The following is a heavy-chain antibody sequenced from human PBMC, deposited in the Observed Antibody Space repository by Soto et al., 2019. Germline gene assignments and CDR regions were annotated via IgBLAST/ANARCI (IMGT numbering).Heavy chain of an antibody. CDR1: GFTFSSYW. Sequence: EVQLVESGGGLVQPGGSLRLSCVASGFTFSSYWVSWARQAPGKGLEWVANIAPDGSQKNYVDSVKGRFTISRDNAKNSLYLQMNSLRVEDTAVYYCARGPFGWSQRTLVTVSS. V-gene: IGHV3-7*01. CDR3: ARGPFG. D-gene: IGHD3-3*01. CDR2: IAPDGSQK. J-gene: IGHJ4*02.